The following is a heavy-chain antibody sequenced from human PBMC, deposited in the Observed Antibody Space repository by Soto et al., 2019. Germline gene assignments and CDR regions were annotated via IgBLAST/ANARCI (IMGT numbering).Heavy chain of an antibody. CDR2: IYHSGST. J-gene: IGHJ6*01. CDR1: GGSISSSNW. CDR3: ARVVGGYDYGMDV. V-gene: IGHV4-4*02. D-gene: IGHD2-2*01. Sequence: QVQLQESGPGLVKPSGTLSLTCAVSGGSISSSNWWSWVRQPPGKGLEWIGEIYHSGSTNYNPSPXXRXXISVDKSKNQFTLKLCSVTAAGTAVYFCARVVGGYDYGMDVWGQGTTVTVSS.